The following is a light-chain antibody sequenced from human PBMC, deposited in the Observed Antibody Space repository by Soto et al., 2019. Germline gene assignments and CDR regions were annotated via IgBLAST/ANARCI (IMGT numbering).Light chain of an antibody. CDR1: QGIRDE. Sequence: AIQMTQSPSSLSASVGDRVTITCRASQGIRDELGWYQQKPGKAPKLLIYGASTLQSGVPSRFSGSGSGTDFTLTISSLQPEDFATYFCHQAGTFPFTFGPGTKVDIK. V-gene: IGKV1-6*01. CDR3: HQAGTFPFT. CDR2: GAS. J-gene: IGKJ3*01.